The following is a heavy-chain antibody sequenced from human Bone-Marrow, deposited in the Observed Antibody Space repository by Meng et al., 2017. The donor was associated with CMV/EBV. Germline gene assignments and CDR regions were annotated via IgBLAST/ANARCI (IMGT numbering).Heavy chain of an antibody. J-gene: IGHJ4*02. Sequence: GESLKISCAASGFTFSSFGMHWVRQAPGEGLEWVAFIRYDGSDKYYADSVKGRFTISRDNSKNTLYLQMNSLRAEDTAVYYCARDYLRWLLSAFDYWGQGTLVTVSS. CDR2: IRYDGSDK. D-gene: IGHD5-24*01. CDR1: GFTFSSFG. CDR3: ARDYLRWLLSAFDY. V-gene: IGHV3-30*02.